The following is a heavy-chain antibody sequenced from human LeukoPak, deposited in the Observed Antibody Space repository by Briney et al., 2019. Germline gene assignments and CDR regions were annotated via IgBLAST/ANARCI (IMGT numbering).Heavy chain of an antibody. CDR3: ARSNPNRNALDL. J-gene: IGHJ3*01. CDR2: IKKDGSEE. D-gene: IGHD1-14*01. V-gene: IGHV3-7*01. Sequence: GGSLRLSCAASGFTLNSYLMSWVRQAPGRGLEWVANIKKDGSEEDYLDSVKGRFTVSRDNAKNSLYLQMNSLRGEDTAVYYCARSNPNRNALDLWGQGTMVTISS. CDR1: GFTLNSYL.